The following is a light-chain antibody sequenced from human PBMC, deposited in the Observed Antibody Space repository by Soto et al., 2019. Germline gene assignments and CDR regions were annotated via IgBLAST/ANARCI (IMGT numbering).Light chain of an antibody. CDR1: QSVSSN. CDR3: QQYNNWPRT. V-gene: IGKV3-15*01. J-gene: IGKJ1*01. Sequence: EIVMTQSPATLSVSPGERATLSCRASQSVSSNLVWYQQKPGQAPRLLIYGASTRATGIPARFSGSGSGTEFTLTISSLQSEDFAVDYCQQYNNWPRTFGQGTKVDIK. CDR2: GAS.